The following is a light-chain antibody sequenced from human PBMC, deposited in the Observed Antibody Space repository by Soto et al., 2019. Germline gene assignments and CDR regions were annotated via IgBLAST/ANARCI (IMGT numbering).Light chain of an antibody. CDR2: EVT. V-gene: IGLV2-23*02. J-gene: IGLJ1*01. CDR3: CSYAGSSTYV. Sequence: QSVLTQPASVSGSPGQSITISCTGTSSDVGSYRLVSWYQHHPGKAPKLIIYEVTERPSGVSNRFSGSKSGNTASLTISGLQAEDEADYYCCSYAGSSTYVFGSGTKVTVL. CDR1: SSDVGSYRL.